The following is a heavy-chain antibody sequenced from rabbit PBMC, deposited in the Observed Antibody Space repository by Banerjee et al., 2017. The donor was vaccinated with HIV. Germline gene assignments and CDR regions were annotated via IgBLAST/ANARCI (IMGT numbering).Heavy chain of an antibody. D-gene: IGHD4-1*01. CDR3: VRDSGWGIDAFDP. Sequence: QEQLEESGGDLVKPEGSLTLTCTASGFSFSSSYYMCWVRQAPGKGLEWIACIYGGSSGSTYYASWVNGRFTISSHNAQNTLYLQLNSLTAADTATYFCVRDSGWGIDAFDPRGPGTLVTVS. V-gene: IGHV1S45*01. CDR1: GFSFSSSYY. J-gene: IGHJ2*01. CDR2: IYGGSSGST.